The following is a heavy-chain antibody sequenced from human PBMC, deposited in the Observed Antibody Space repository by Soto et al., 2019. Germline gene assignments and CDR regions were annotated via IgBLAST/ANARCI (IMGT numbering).Heavy chain of an antibody. CDR1: GFSLSTGGVG. D-gene: IGHD2-21*02. Sequence: QITLKESGPSLVKPTQTLTLTCTFSGFSLSTGGVGVGWIRQPPGKALEWLALIYWDDDKRYSPSLRSRLTVTKDTSKNPVVLTVPNMDPVDTATYDCAHSRCGGDCLQSYSSHYYYGMDVWGQGTTVTVSS. CDR3: AHSRCGGDCLQSYSSHYYYGMDV. CDR2: IYWDDDK. J-gene: IGHJ6*02. V-gene: IGHV2-5*02.